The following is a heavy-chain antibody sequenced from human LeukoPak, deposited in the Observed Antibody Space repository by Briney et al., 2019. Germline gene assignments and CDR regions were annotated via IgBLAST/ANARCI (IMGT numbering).Heavy chain of an antibody. CDR3: ARGHPFDY. Sequence: GGSLRLSCAASGFTFSNYWMTWVRQAPGKGLEWVAVISYDGSNKYYADSVKGRFTISRDNSKNTLYLQMNSLRAEDTAVYYCARGHPFDYWGQGTLVTVSS. J-gene: IGHJ4*02. CDR2: ISYDGSNK. CDR1: GFTFSNYW. V-gene: IGHV3-30*03.